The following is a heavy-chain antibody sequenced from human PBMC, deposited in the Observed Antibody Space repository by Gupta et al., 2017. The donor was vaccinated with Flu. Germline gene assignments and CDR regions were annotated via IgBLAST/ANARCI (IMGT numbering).Heavy chain of an antibody. D-gene: IGHD2-2*01. CDR2: FSPGDTST. V-gene: IGHV1-46*01. Sequence: HWVRQAPGQGLEWMGVFSPGDTSTKYAQKFQGRVTVTRDTSTSTVYMELSSLRSEDTAVYYCARGVSCSGTTCFLFDHWGQGTPVTVST. CDR3: ARGVSCSGTTCFLFDH. J-gene: IGHJ4*02.